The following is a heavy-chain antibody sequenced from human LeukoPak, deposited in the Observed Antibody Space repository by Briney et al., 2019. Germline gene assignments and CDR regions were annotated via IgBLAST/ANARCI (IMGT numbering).Heavy chain of an antibody. J-gene: IGHJ4*02. D-gene: IGHD1-26*01. Sequence: KPSQTLSLTCTVSSGSINSGSYYWNWIRQPAGKGLEWIGRIYSSGSTNYNPSLKSRVTISVDTSKNQFSLKLSSVTAADTAVYYCARDGRFPPEVLPRYFDYWGQGTLVTVSS. CDR2: IYSSGST. CDR3: ARDGRFPPEVLPRYFDY. CDR1: SGSINSGSYY. V-gene: IGHV4-61*02.